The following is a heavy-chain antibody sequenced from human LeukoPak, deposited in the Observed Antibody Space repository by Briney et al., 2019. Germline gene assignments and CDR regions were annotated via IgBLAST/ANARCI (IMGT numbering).Heavy chain of an antibody. CDR2: ISGSSTFI. CDR3: AELGITMIGGV. Sequence: GGSLRLSCAASGFTFTSYSMNWVRQAPGKGLEWVSSISGSSTFIYYADSVKGRFTISRDNAKNSLYLQMNSLRAEDTAVYYCAELGITMIGGVWGKGTTVTISS. CDR1: GFTFTSYS. V-gene: IGHV3-21*01. J-gene: IGHJ6*04. D-gene: IGHD3-10*02.